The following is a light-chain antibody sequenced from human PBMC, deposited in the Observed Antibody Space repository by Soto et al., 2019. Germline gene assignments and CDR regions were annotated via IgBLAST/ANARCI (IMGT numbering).Light chain of an antibody. CDR3: QQYTDYPGT. Sequence: IQLTQSPSTLSASVGDRVTITCRASQSVSSWLAWYQQKPGKAPKVLIFDGSTLESGVPSRFSGSGFGTDFTLTISSLQPDDFATYYCQQYTDYPGTFGQGTKGGYQT. J-gene: IGKJ1*01. CDR2: DGS. V-gene: IGKV1-5*01. CDR1: QSVSSW.